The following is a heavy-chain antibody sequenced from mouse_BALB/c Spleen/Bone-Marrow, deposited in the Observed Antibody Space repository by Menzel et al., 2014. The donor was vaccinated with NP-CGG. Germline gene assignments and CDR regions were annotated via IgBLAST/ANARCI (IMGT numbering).Heavy chain of an antibody. CDR3: ARKGAMITHYYAMTT. J-gene: IGHJ4*01. CDR2: ISNGCSTI. V-gene: IGHV5-17*02. CDR1: GFTFSSLG. Sequence: EVKVVESGGGLVQPGGSRKLSCAASGFTFSSLGMHWVRQAPEKGLEWVAYISNGCSTIYYADTVKGRFTISRDNPKNTLFLQMTSLRSEDTAMYYCARKGAMITHYYAMTTGVKEPQSPSPQ. D-gene: IGHD2-4*01.